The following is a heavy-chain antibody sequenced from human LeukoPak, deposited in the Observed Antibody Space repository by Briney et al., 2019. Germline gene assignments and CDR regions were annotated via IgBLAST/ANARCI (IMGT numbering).Heavy chain of an antibody. CDR3: ARDADYYYDSSD. J-gene: IGHJ4*02. CDR2: IYSGGST. D-gene: IGHD3-22*01. V-gene: IGHV3-66*01. Sequence: GGSLRLSCEASGFTFSTYWMSWVRQAPGKGLEWVSIIYSGGSTFYADSVKGRFTISRDNSKNTLYLQMNSLRAEDTAVYYCARDADYYYDSSDWGQGTLVTVSS. CDR1: GFTFSTYW.